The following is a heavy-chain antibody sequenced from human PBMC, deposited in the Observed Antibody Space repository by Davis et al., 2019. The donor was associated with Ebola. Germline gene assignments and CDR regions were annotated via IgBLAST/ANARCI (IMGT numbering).Heavy chain of an antibody. CDR1: GFTFSSYW. Sequence: GESLKISCAASGFTFSSYWMHWVRLAPVKGLEWVANIKPDGSEKYYVDSMKGRFTISRDNAKNSLYLQMNSLRAEDTAVYYCARVRYFDWLFVDYWGQGTLVTVSS. CDR3: ARVRYFDWLFVDY. V-gene: IGHV3-7*03. J-gene: IGHJ4*02. D-gene: IGHD3-9*01. CDR2: IKPDGSEK.